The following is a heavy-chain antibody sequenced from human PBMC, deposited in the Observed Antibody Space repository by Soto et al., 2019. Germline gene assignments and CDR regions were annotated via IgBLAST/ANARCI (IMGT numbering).Heavy chain of an antibody. Sequence: SETLSLTCAVHGASFSGYYWSWVRQSPGKWLEWIGEITHSGTTNYSPSLKSRVTISVDTSKNHFFLSLRSVTAADTGVYYFARVSCSGGSCYLTSRYNYYVMDVWGXGTTVTVSS. J-gene: IGHJ6*02. CDR3: ARVSCSGGSCYLTSRYNYYVMDV. CDR2: ITHSGTT. V-gene: IGHV4-34*01. CDR1: GASFSGYY. D-gene: IGHD2-15*01.